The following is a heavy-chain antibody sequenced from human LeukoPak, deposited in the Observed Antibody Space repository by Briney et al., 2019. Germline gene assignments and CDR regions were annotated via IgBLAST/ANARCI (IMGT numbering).Heavy chain of an antibody. CDR2: IYYSGST. CDR3: ARDKRGSHNWFDP. J-gene: IGHJ5*02. CDR1: GGSISSYY. Sequence: SETLSLTCPVSGGSISSYYWSWIRQPPGKGLEWIGYIYYSGSTNYNPSLKSRVTISVDTSKNQFSLKLSSVTAADTAVYYCARDKRGSHNWFDPWGQGTLVTVSS. D-gene: IGHD3-10*01. V-gene: IGHV4-59*01.